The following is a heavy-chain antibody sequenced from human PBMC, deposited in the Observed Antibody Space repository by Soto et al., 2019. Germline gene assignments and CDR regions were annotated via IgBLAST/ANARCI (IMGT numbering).Heavy chain of an antibody. CDR1: GGSISSGGYY. CDR3: ARDRSGSSVFYYYYMDV. CDR2: IYYSGST. D-gene: IGHD6-6*01. V-gene: IGHV4-31*03. J-gene: IGHJ6*03. Sequence: LSLTCTVSGGSISSGGYYWSWIRQHPGKGLEWIGYIYYSGSTYYNPSLKSRVTISVDTSKNQFSLKLSSVTAADTAVYYCARDRSGSSVFYYYYMDVWGKGTTVTVSS.